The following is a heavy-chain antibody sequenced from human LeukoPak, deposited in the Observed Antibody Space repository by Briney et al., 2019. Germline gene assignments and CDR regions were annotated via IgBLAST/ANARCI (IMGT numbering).Heavy chain of an antibody. CDR3: AGLGYSYGPQIDY. Sequence: SETLSLTCTVSGGSISSYYWSWIRQPPGKGLEGIGYIYYSGSTNYNPSLKSRVTISVDTSKNQFSLKLSSVTAADTAVYYCAGLGYSYGPQIDYWGQGTLVTVSS. V-gene: IGHV4-59*08. D-gene: IGHD5-18*01. CDR2: IYYSGST. J-gene: IGHJ4*02. CDR1: GGSISSYY.